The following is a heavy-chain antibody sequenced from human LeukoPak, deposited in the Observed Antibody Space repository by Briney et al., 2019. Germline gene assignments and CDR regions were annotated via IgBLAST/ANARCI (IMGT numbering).Heavy chain of an antibody. CDR1: GFTFSNYA. D-gene: IGHD5-12*01. CDR3: AGEIVATTESFDY. J-gene: IGHJ4*02. CDR2: ISGSGDST. Sequence: GGSLRLSCAASGFTFSNYAMRWVRQAPGKGLEWVSGISGSGDSTYYADSVKGRFTISRDNAKNSLYLQMNSLRAEDTAVYYCAGEIVATTESFDYWGQGTLVTVSS. V-gene: IGHV3-23*01.